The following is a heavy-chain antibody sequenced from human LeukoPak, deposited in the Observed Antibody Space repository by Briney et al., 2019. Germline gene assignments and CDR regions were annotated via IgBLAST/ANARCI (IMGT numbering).Heavy chain of an antibody. D-gene: IGHD4-17*01. CDR1: GFTFSDYY. Sequence: PGGSLRLSCAASGFTFSDYYMSWIRQAPGKGLEWVSYISSSGSTIYYADSVKGRFTISRDNAKNSLYLQMNSLRAEDTAVYYCARNGDYGDYPPPKYYYYYYMDVWGKGTTVTISS. J-gene: IGHJ6*03. CDR3: ARNGDYGDYPPPKYYYYYYMDV. V-gene: IGHV3-11*01. CDR2: ISSSGSTI.